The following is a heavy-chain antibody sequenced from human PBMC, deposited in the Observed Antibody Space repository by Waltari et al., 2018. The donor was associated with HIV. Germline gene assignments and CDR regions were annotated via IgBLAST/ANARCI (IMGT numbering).Heavy chain of an antibody. Sequence: EVQLVESGGGLVQPGRSLSLSCEASGFPFAAYGLHWVRQAPGKGLEGVSGSSVNSGSLGYADAVMGRFTISTDNARNSLYLQLNSLITEDTAVYYCVKLKSSGHDFSYFDDWGHGTLVTVSS. J-gene: IGHJ4*01. CDR2: SSVNSGSL. CDR3: VKLKSSGHDFSYFDD. CDR1: GFPFAAYG. D-gene: IGHD5-12*01. V-gene: IGHV3-9*01.